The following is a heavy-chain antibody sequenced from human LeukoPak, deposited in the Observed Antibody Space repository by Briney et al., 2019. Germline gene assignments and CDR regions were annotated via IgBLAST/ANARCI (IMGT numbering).Heavy chain of an antibody. CDR3: ARQGTYSSAIGMGY. Sequence: ASVRVSCKASGGTFSSYAISWVRQAPGQGLEWMGGIIPIFGTANYAQKFQGRVTITADESTSTAYMELSSLRSEDTAVYYCARQGTYSSAIGMGYWGQGTLVTVSS. V-gene: IGHV1-69*13. J-gene: IGHJ4*02. D-gene: IGHD6-19*01. CDR2: IIPIFGTA. CDR1: GGTFSSYA.